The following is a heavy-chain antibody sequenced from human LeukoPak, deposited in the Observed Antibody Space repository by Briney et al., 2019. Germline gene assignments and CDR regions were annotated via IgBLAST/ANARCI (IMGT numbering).Heavy chain of an antibody. CDR2: IYTSGST. Sequence: KASETLSLTCTASGGSTSSGSYYWSWIRQPAGKGLEWIGRIYTSGSTNYNPSLKSRVTISVDTSKNQFSLKLSSVTAADTAVYYCARESGGYSYGSFDYWGQGTLVTVSS. V-gene: IGHV4-61*02. J-gene: IGHJ4*02. D-gene: IGHD5-18*01. CDR1: GGSTSSGSYY. CDR3: ARESGGYSYGSFDY.